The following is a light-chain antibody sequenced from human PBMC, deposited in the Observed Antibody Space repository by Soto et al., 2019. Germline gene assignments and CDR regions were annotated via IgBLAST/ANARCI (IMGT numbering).Light chain of an antibody. Sequence: EILFTQSPGTLSLSPGDRATISCRASQSVSRSYLGWHQQKPGKAPRLLMYGDSIRAAGVPDRFSGSGSGTEFTLTISRLEDEDFTVYYCHHYETFGQGTKVDIK. CDR1: QSVSRSY. V-gene: IGKV3-20*01. CDR3: HHYET. J-gene: IGKJ1*01. CDR2: GDS.